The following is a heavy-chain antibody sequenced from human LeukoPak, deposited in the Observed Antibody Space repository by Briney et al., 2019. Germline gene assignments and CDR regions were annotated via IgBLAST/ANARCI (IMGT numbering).Heavy chain of an antibody. CDR1: GYTFTSYG. Sequence: ASVKVSCKASGYTFTSYGISWVRQAPGQGLEWMGWISAYNGNTNYAQKLQGRVTMTTDTSTSTAYMELRSLRSDDTAVYYCARGPVVDYTHKYYYYGMDVWGQGTTVTVSS. CDR2: ISAYNGNT. J-gene: IGHJ6*02. V-gene: IGHV1-18*01. D-gene: IGHD3-3*01. CDR3: ARGPVVDYTHKYYYYGMDV.